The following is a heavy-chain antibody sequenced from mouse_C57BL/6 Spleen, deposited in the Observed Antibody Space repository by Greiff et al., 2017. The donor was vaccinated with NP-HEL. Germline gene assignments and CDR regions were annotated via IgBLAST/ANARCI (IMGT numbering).Heavy chain of an antibody. CDR2: IYPGDGDT. Sequence: QVQLKQSGPELVKPGASVKISCKASGYAFSSSWMNWVKQRPGKGLEWIGRIYPGDGDTNYNGKFKGKATLTADKSSSTAYMQLSSLTSEDSAVYFCARSYSNYLFDYWGQGTTLTVSS. CDR1: GYAFSSSW. J-gene: IGHJ2*01. D-gene: IGHD2-5*01. CDR3: ARSYSNYLFDY. V-gene: IGHV1-82*01.